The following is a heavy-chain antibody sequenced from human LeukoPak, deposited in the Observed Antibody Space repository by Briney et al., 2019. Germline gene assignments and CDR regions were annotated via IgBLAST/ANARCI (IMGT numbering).Heavy chain of an antibody. CDR2: IFHSGSI. CDR3: ARSWFSTGPADY. CDR1: GDSISSSSYY. J-gene: IGHJ4*02. D-gene: IGHD6-13*01. V-gene: IGHV4-39*01. Sequence: SETLSLSCTVSGDSISSSSYYWGWIRQPPGKGLEWIESIFHSGSIYYNPSLKSRVTISVDTSKNQFSLKLTSVTAADTAVYYCARSWFSTGPADYWGQGTLVTVSS.